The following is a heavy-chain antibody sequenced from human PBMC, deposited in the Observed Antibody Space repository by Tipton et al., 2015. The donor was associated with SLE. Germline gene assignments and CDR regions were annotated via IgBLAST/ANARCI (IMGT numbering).Heavy chain of an antibody. V-gene: IGHV4-34*01. D-gene: IGHD3-10*01. Sequence: LRLSCAVSGFTFSNYSMNWIRQPPGKGLEWIGQTNPSGNTNYNPSLKSRVTISVDTSNNQLSLKLTSVTAADTAVYYCARGAKERITLVRGRPYYFDYWGQGSLVTVSS. J-gene: IGHJ4*01. CDR2: TNPSGNT. CDR3: ARGAKERITLVRGRPYYFDY. CDR1: GFTFSNYS.